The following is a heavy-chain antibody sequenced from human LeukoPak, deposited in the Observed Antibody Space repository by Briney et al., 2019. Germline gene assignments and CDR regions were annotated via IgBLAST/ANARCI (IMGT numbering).Heavy chain of an antibody. J-gene: IGHJ4*02. Sequence: GRSLRLSCAAPGFTLSSYSMPRVRQAPGKGVGGVAVISYDGSNKYYADSVKGRFTISRDNSKNTLYLQMNSLRAEDTAVYYCARDREQWLTNYFDYWGQGTLVTVSS. CDR2: ISYDGSNK. CDR3: ARDREQWLTNYFDY. CDR1: GFTLSSYS. D-gene: IGHD6-19*01. V-gene: IGHV3-30-3*01.